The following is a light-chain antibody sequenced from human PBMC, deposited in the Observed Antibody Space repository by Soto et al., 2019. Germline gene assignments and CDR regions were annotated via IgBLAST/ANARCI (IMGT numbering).Light chain of an antibody. V-gene: IGKV3-20*01. CDR1: QSVSNNY. J-gene: IGKJ1*01. Sequence: EVVLTQSPGTLSLSPRERATLSCRASQSVSNNYLAWYQHKPGQAPRLLIYGASNRAPGIPDRFSGSGSGPDFTLTISRLETEDFAVYYCQQYAASPRTFGQGTLLEVK. CDR2: GAS. CDR3: QQYAASPRT.